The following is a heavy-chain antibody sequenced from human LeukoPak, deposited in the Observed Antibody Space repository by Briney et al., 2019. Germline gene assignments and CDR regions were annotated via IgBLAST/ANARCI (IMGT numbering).Heavy chain of an antibody. D-gene: IGHD3-10*01. CDR3: ARDTTMVD. CDR2: MYSGGSI. J-gene: IGHJ4*02. CDR1: GFTVSSSY. Sequence: PGGALRLSWAASGFTVSSSYMSWVRQAPGKGLELVSTMYSGGSIYYGDSVKGRFTISRDSSKSTLYLQMNTLRVEDSAVYFCARDTTMVDWGQGTLVTVSS. V-gene: IGHV3-53*01.